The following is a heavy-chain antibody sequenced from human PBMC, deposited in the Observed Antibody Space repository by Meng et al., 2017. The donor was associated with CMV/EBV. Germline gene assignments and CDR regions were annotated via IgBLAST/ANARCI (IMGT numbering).Heavy chain of an antibody. CDR2: IYYSGST. J-gene: IGHJ4*02. Sequence: QVQLLEWGPELVKPSLTLSLTCTVSGGSISSGDYYWSWIRQPPGKGLEWIGYIYYSGSTYYNPSLKSRVTISVDTSKNQFSLKLSSVTAADTAVYYCARVGRTSCYDYWGQGTLVTVSS. CDR3: ARVGRTSCYDY. CDR1: GGSISSGDYY. D-gene: IGHD2-2*01. V-gene: IGHV4-30-4*08.